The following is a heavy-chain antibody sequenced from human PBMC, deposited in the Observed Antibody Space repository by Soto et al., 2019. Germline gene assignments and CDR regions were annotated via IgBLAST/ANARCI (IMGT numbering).Heavy chain of an antibody. CDR2: ISAYNGNT. CDR3: ARGHYYDILTGPAGWYDP. Sequence: ASVKVSCKASGYTFTSYGISWVRQAPGQGLEWMGWISAYNGNTNYAQKLQGRVTMTTDTSTSTAYMELRSLRSDDTAVYYCARGHYYDILTGPAGWYDPWGQGTLVTV. CDR1: GYTFTSYG. D-gene: IGHD3-9*01. V-gene: IGHV1-18*04. J-gene: IGHJ5*02.